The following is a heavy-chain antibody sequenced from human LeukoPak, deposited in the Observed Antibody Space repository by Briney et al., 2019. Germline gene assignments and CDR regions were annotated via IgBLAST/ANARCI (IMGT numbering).Heavy chain of an antibody. D-gene: IGHD2-2*01. CDR1: GGSISSGGYS. CDR2: IYHSGST. Sequence: SETLSLTCTVSGGSISSGGYSWSWIRQPPGKGLEWIGYIYHSGSTYYNPSLKSRVTISVDRSKNQFSLKLSSVTAADTAVYYCARATIYFDYWGQGTLVTVSS. J-gene: IGHJ4*02. CDR3: ARATIYFDY. V-gene: IGHV4-30-2*01.